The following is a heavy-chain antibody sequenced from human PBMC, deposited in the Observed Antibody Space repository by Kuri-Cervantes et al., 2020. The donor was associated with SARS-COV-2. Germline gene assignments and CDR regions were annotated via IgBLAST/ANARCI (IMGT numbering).Heavy chain of an antibody. V-gene: IGHV3-23*01. D-gene: IGHD4-17*01. CDR3: AKLGSRRHYED. J-gene: IGHJ4*02. Sequence: ETLSLTCAASGFTFSRYAMSWVRQAPGKGLEWVSAISGSGGSTYYVDSVKGRFTISRDNSKNTLYLQMNSLRAEDTAVYYCAKLGSRRHYEDWGQGTLVTVSS. CDR2: ISGSGGST. CDR1: GFTFSRYA.